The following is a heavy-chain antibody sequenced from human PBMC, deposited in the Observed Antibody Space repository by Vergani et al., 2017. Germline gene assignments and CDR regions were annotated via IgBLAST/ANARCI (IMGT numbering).Heavy chain of an antibody. CDR1: GGSISSGGYS. CDR3: ARHRSSTSCYAEFDY. J-gene: IGHJ4*02. D-gene: IGHD2-2*01. CDR2: IYYSGST. Sequence: QLQLQESGSGLVKPSQTLSLTCAVSGGSISSGGYSWGWIRQPPGKGLEWIGSIYYSGSTYYNPSLKSRVTISVDTSKNQFSLKLSSVTAADTAVYYCARHRSSTSCYAEFDYWGQGTLVTVSS. V-gene: IGHV4-30-2*03.